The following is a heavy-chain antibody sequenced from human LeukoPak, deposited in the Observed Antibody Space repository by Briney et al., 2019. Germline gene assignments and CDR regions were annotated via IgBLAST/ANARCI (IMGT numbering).Heavy chain of an antibody. J-gene: IGHJ4*02. CDR1: GGSISSYY. V-gene: IGHV4-4*07. D-gene: IGHD3-10*01. Sequence: SETLSLTCTVSGGSISSYYWSWIRQPAGKGLEWIGRIYTSGSTNYNPSLKSRVTMSVDTSKNQFSLKLSSVTAADTAVYYCARRRDGYYYGSGSPKQYCFDYWGQGTLVTVSS. CDR3: ARRRDGYYYGSGSPKQYCFDY. CDR2: IYTSGST.